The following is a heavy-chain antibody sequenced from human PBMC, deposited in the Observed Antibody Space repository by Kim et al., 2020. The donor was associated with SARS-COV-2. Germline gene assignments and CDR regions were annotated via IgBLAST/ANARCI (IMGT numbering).Heavy chain of an antibody. Sequence: ASVKVSCKTTGYTFTDYAVTWVRQAPGQGLEWMGWINTNTGNPTYAQGFTGRFVFSLDTSVSTAYLQIINLKAEDTALYYCARFYDGSGYAYFGYWGQGTLVTVSS. J-gene: IGHJ4*02. CDR3: ARFYDGSGYAYFGY. V-gene: IGHV7-4-1*02. D-gene: IGHD3-22*01. CDR2: INTNTGNP. CDR1: GYTFTDYA.